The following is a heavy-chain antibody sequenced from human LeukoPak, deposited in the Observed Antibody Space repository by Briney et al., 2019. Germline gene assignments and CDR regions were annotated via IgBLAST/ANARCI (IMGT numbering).Heavy chain of an antibody. J-gene: IGHJ4*02. CDR3: ARLGPGGSGDY. Sequence: SEPLSLACTVSGDSISGYYWSWIRQSPGKGLEWIAYIYDSGTTNYNPSLKSRVTISVDTSKNQISLKLTSVTAADTAVYYCARLGPGGSGDYWGQGTLLTVSS. D-gene: IGHD3-10*01. V-gene: IGHV4-59*08. CDR2: IYDSGTT. CDR1: GDSISGYY.